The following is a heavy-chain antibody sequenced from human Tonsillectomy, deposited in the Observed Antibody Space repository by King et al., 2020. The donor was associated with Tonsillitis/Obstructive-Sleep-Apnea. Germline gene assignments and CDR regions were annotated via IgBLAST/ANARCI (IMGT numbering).Heavy chain of an antibody. V-gene: IGHV4-34*01. D-gene: IGHD1-1*01. Sequence: QVQLQQWGAGLLKPSETLSLTCAVYGGSFSGYYWSWIRQPPGKGLEWIGEINHSGSTNYNPSLKSRVTISVDTSKNQFSLKLSSVTAADTAVYYCASLKVHVRTGFPYYYYMDVWGKGTTVTVSS. CDR3: ASLKVHVRTGFPYYYYMDV. CDR2: INHSGST. J-gene: IGHJ6*03. CDR1: GGSFSGYY.